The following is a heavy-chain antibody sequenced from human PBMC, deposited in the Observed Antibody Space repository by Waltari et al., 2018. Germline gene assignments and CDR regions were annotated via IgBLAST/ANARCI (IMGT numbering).Heavy chain of an antibody. J-gene: IGHJ6*02. CDR3: ARVRLSYDYYGMDV. CDR1: GFTLRIYG. Sequence: QVQLVESGGGVVQPGRSLSLYCSASGFTLRIYGMLWVRKGPGKGLEWVAVIWYEGSNKYYADSVKGRFTISRDNSKNTLYLQMNSLRAEDTAVYYCARVRLSYDYYGMDVWGQGTTVTVSS. D-gene: IGHD3-22*01. V-gene: IGHV3-33*01. CDR2: IWYEGSNK.